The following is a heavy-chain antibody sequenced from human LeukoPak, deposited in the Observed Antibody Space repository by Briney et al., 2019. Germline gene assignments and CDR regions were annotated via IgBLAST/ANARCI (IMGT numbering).Heavy chain of an antibody. J-gene: IGHJ5*02. CDR1: GFTFSNYW. Sequence: GGSLRLSCAASGFTFSNYWMHWVRQAPGKGLVWVSRINSDGINTSYADSVKGRFTISRDNAKNTLNLQMNSLRAEDTAVFYCARDLGQYYDTSDNWFDPWGQGTLVTVSS. D-gene: IGHD3-22*01. CDR3: ARDLGQYYDTSDNWFDP. V-gene: IGHV3-74*01. CDR2: INSDGINT.